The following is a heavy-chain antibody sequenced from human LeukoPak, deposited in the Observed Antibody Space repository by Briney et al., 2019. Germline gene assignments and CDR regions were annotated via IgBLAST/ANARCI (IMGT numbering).Heavy chain of an antibody. J-gene: IGHJ4*02. CDR1: GFTFSSYA. D-gene: IGHD2-2*01. V-gene: IGHV3-7*01. CDR3: ARYSTSPTNFDY. Sequence: GGSLRLSCAASGFTFSSYAMSWVRQAPGKGLEWVANIKQDGSEKYYVDSVKGRFTVSRDNAKNLLHLQMNSLRAEDTAVYYCARYSTSPTNFDYWGQGTLVTVSS. CDR2: IKQDGSEK.